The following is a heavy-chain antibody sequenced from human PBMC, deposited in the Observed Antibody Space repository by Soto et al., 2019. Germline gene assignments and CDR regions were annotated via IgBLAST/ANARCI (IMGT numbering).Heavy chain of an antibody. CDR1: GFTFSSYG. V-gene: IGHV3-30*03. D-gene: IGHD6-19*01. J-gene: IGHJ4*02. CDR2: ISYDGSNK. Sequence: QVQLVESGGGVVQPGRSLRLSCAASGFTFSSYGMHWVRQAPGKGLEWVAVISYDGSNKYYADSVKGRFTISRDNSKNTLDLQMNSLIAEDTAVYYCAIYSSGWYPLDYWGQGTLVTVSS. CDR3: AIYSSGWYPLDY.